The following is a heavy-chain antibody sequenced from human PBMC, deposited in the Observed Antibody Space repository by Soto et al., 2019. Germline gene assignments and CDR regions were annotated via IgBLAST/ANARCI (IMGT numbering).Heavy chain of an antibody. CDR1: GFTFSSYG. Sequence: QVQLVESGGGVVQPGRSLRLSCAASGFTFSSYGMHWVRQAPGKGLEWVAVISYDGRNKYYADSVKGRFTISRDNSKNTLYLQMNSLRAEDTAVYYCVKDQRYSSSWYPGNSYYYGMDVWGQGTTVTVSS. CDR3: VKDQRYSSSWYPGNSYYYGMDV. CDR2: ISYDGRNK. D-gene: IGHD6-13*01. V-gene: IGHV3-30*18. J-gene: IGHJ6*02.